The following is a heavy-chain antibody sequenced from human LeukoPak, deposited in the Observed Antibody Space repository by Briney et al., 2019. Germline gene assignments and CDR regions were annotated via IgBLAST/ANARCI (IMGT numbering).Heavy chain of an antibody. Sequence: PGGSLRLSCAASGFTFSSYSMNWVRQAPGKGLEWVSYSSSSSSTIYYADSVKGRFTISRDNAKNSLYLQMNSLRAEATAVYYCAREGGYYVKACFDYWGQGTLVTVSS. V-gene: IGHV3-48*04. D-gene: IGHD3-22*01. CDR2: SSSSSSTI. CDR1: GFTFSSYS. J-gene: IGHJ4*02. CDR3: AREGGYYVKACFDY.